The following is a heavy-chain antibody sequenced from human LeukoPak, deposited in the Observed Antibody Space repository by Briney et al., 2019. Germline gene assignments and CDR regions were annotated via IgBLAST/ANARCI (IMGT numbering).Heavy chain of an antibody. CDR3: ARARYYYDSSGEGYYMDV. V-gene: IGHV5-51*01. J-gene: IGHJ6*03. Sequence: GESLKISCKGSGYSFTSYWIGWVRQMPGKGLEWMGIIYPGDSDTRYSPSFQGQVTILADKSISTAYLQWSSLKASDTAMYYCARARYYYDSSGEGYYMDVWGKGTTVTVSS. D-gene: IGHD3-22*01. CDR1: GYSFTSYW. CDR2: IYPGDSDT.